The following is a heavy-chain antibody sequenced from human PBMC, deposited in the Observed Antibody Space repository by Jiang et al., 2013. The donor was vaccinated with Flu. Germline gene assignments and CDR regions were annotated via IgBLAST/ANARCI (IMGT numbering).Heavy chain of an antibody. V-gene: IGHV3-7*01. D-gene: IGHD2-21*01. CDR2: INQDGSTK. J-gene: IGHJ4*02. Sequence: SGGGLVQPGGSLRLSCVASEFTFSTYWMSWVRQAPGKGLEWVANINQDGSTKYFVDSVKGRFTISRDNAKKSLYLQMSNLGVEDTALYYCAGAIATVGSTWGQGTLVTVSS. CDR1: EFTFSTYW. CDR3: AGAIATVGST.